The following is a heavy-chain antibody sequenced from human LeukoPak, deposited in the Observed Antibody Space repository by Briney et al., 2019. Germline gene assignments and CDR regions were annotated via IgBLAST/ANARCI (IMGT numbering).Heavy chain of an antibody. CDR3: ARARGRPDAFDI. Sequence: ASVKVSCKAPGYTFTTYDISWVRQAPGQGLEWMGWISAYNGNTNYAQRFQGRVTMTTDTSTSTAYMELRSLRSDDTAVYYCARARGRPDAFDIWGQGTMVTVSS. J-gene: IGHJ3*02. V-gene: IGHV1-18*01. D-gene: IGHD1-26*01. CDR1: GYTFTTYD. CDR2: ISAYNGNT.